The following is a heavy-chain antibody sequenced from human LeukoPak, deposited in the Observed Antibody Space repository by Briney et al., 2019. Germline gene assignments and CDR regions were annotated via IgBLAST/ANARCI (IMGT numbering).Heavy chain of an antibody. J-gene: IGHJ4*02. CDR2: IYYSGSI. CDR3: ARLPAGSGSLSYFDY. CDR1: GVSISSSSCY. D-gene: IGHD3-10*01. Sequence: PSGTLSLTCTASGVSISSSSCYWGWIRQPPGKGLEWIGSIYYSGSIYYNPSLKSRVTISVDKSKNQFSLKLSSVTAADTAVYYCARLPAGSGSLSYFDYWGQGTLATVS. V-gene: IGHV4-39*01.